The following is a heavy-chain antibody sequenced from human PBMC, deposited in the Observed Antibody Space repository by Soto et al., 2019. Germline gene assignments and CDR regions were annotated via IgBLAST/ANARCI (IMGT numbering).Heavy chain of an antibody. J-gene: IGHJ5*02. V-gene: IGHV4-59*01. D-gene: IGHD4-17*01. Sequence: SETLSLTCTVSGGSISSYYWSWIRQPPGKGLEWIGYIYYSGSTNYNPSLKSRVTISVDTSKNQFSLKLSSVTAADTAVYYCARDRMVTTFFQTLVHWFDPWGQGTLVTVSS. CDR2: IYYSGST. CDR3: ARDRMVTTFFQTLVHWFDP. CDR1: GGSISSYY.